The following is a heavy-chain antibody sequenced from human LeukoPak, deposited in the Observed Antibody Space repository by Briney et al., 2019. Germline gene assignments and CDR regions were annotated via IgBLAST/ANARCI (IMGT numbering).Heavy chain of an antibody. V-gene: IGHV4-59*01. CDR3: ASENRYSYGYYYYYGMDV. CDR2: IYYSGST. D-gene: IGHD5-18*01. J-gene: IGHJ6*02. Sequence: SETLSLTCTVSGGSISSYYWSWIRQPPGKGLEWIGYIYYSGSTNYNPSLKSRATISVDTSKNQFSLKLSSVTAADTAVYYCASENRYSYGYYYYYGMDVWGQGTTVTVSS. CDR1: GGSISSYY.